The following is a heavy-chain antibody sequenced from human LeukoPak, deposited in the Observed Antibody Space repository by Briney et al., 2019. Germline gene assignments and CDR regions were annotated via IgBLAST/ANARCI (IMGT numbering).Heavy chain of an antibody. D-gene: IGHD2-2*01. Sequence: PETLSLTCTVSGGSVSIGSYYWSWIRQPPGNGLEWIGYIYYSGSTNYNPSLKSRVTISVDTSKNQFSLKLSSVTAADAAVYYCAREGCSSTSCYVGIDYWGQGTLVTVSS. J-gene: IGHJ4*02. CDR1: GGSVSIGSYY. CDR2: IYYSGST. CDR3: AREGCSSTSCYVGIDY. V-gene: IGHV4-61*01.